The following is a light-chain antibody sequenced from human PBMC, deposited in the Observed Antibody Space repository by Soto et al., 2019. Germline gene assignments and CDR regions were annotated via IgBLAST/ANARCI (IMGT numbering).Light chain of an antibody. V-gene: IGKV1-17*01. CDR2: AAS. CDR3: LHHNSYPLT. CDR1: QGIGSD. Sequence: DIQMTQSPSSLSASVGDRVTITCRASQGIGSDLGWYQQKPGKAPKRLIYAASSLPSGVPSRFSGSGSGTEFTLTISSLQPDDFATYYCLHHNSYPLTFGGGTKVEIK. J-gene: IGKJ4*01.